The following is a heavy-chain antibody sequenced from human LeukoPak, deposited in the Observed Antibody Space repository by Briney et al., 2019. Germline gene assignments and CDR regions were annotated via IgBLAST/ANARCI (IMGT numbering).Heavy chain of an antibody. CDR1: GFPFSNYW. CDR3: ARDSRTAPGTMDY. D-gene: IGHD6-13*01. V-gene: IGHV3-7*01. CDR2: IKQDGSDR. J-gene: IGHJ4*02. Sequence: PRGSLRLSCAVSGFPFSNYWMSWVRQAPGKGLEWVANIKQDGSDRHYVDSVKGRFTISRDNAKNSLYLQMNSLRAEDTAVYYCARDSRTAPGTMDYWGQGTLVTVSS.